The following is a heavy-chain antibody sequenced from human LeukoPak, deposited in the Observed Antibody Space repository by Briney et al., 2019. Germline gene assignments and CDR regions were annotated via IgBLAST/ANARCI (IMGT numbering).Heavy chain of an antibody. D-gene: IGHD6-13*01. CDR1: GYTFSSYD. V-gene: IGHV1-18*01. CDR3: TRDRDTSSCYEVMCDY. CDR2: ISAYNGNT. Sequence: ASVKVSCKASGYTFSSYDISWVRQAPGQGLEWMGWISAYNGNTNYAQKLQGRVTMTTDTSTSTAYMELRRLRSDDTAVYYCTRDRDTSSCYEVMCDYWGQGTLVTVSS. J-gene: IGHJ4*02.